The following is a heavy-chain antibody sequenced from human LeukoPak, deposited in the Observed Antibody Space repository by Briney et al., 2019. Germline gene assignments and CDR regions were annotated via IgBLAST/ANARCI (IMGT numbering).Heavy chain of an antibody. CDR2: ISGSGGST. J-gene: IGHJ4*02. Sequence: GGSLRLSCAASGFTFSSYAMSWVRQAPGKGLEWVSAISGSGGSTYYADSVKGRCTISRDNSKNTLYLQMNSLRAEDTAVYYCANGQGDYYGSAHAFDYWGQGTLVTVSS. V-gene: IGHV3-23*01. CDR3: ANGQGDYYGSAHAFDY. CDR1: GFTFSSYA. D-gene: IGHD3-10*01.